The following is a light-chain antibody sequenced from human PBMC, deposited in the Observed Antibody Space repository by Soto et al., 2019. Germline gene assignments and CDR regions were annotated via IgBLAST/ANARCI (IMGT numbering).Light chain of an antibody. Sequence: DSQMTQSPSSLSASVGDRVTITCRASQSISSYLNWYPQKPGKAPKLLIYAASSLQSGVPSRFSGSGSGTDFTLTISSLQPEDFATYYCQQSYSTLITFGGGTKVEIK. CDR2: AAS. CDR3: QQSYSTLIT. CDR1: QSISSY. V-gene: IGKV1-39*01. J-gene: IGKJ4*01.